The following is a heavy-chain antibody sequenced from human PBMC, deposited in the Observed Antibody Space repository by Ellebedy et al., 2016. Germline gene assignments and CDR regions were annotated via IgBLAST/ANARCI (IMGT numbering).Heavy chain of an antibody. CDR1: GFIFSSYT. V-gene: IGHV3-74*01. Sequence: GESLKISXAASGFIFSSYTMNWVRQAPGKGLVWVSNIDGDGSTTSHEDSVRGRFTISRDNAKSIVYLQMNSVRAEDSAMYFCARNRDYGLDYWGQGTPVTVSS. J-gene: IGHJ4*02. CDR2: IDGDGSTT. CDR3: ARNRDYGLDY. D-gene: IGHD4/OR15-4a*01.